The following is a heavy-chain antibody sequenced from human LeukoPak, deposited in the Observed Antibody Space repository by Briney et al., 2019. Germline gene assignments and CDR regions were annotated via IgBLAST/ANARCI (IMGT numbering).Heavy chain of an antibody. D-gene: IGHD2-15*01. J-gene: IGHJ5*02. V-gene: IGHV3-48*03. CDR3: ARGGYCSGGSCRWFDP. Sequence: GGSLRLSCAASGFTFSSYEMNWVRQAPGKGLEWVSYISSSGSTIYYADSVKGRFTISRDNAKNSLYPQMNSLRAEDTAVYYCARGGYCSGGSCRWFDPWGQGTLVTVSS. CDR1: GFTFSSYE. CDR2: ISSSGSTI.